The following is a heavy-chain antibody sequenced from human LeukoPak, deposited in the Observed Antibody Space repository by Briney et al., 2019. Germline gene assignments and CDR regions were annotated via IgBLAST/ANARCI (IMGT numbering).Heavy chain of an antibody. D-gene: IGHD2-2*01. Sequence: ASVKVSCKASGYTFTGYYMHWVRQAPGQGFEWMGWINPSSGGTNYAQKFQGRVTMTRDTSISTAYMELSRLRSDDTAIYYCARDVGEYCSSVSCYASDYWGQGTLVTVSS. CDR2: INPSSGGT. V-gene: IGHV1-2*02. J-gene: IGHJ4*02. CDR1: GYTFTGYY. CDR3: ARDVGEYCSSVSCYASDY.